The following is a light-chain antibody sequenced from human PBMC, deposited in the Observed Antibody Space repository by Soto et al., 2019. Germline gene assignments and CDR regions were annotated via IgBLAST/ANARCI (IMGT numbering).Light chain of an antibody. CDR3: CSYAGSYTVL. CDR1: SSDVGGYNY. Sequence: QSALTQPRSVSGSPGQSVTISCTGTSSDVGGYNYVSWYQQHPGKAPKLMIYDVSKRPSGVPDRLSVSKSGNTASLTISGVQAEDEVDYYCCSYAGSYTVLFGGGTKLTVL. CDR2: DVS. V-gene: IGLV2-11*01. J-gene: IGLJ2*01.